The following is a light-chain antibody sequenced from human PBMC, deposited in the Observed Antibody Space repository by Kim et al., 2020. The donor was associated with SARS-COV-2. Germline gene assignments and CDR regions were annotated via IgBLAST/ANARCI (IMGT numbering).Light chain of an antibody. CDR1: SSNIGAGFD. V-gene: IGLV1-40*01. CDR3: QSYDSSLSGWV. J-gene: IGLJ3*02. Sequence: RVTISCTGRSSNIGAGFDVHWYQHLPGTAPKLLIYANSNRPSGVPGRLSGSKSGTSASLTITGLQAEDEADYYCQSYDSSLSGWVFGGGTQLTVL. CDR2: ANS.